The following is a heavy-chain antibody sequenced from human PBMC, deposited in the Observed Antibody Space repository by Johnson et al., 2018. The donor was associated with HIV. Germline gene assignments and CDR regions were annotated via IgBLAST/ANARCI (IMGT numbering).Heavy chain of an antibody. D-gene: IGHD6-13*01. CDR1: GFTFSSNA. CDR2: ISGSGGST. V-gene: IGHV3-23*04. CDR3: ASSRYSRRWFIRDGFDV. Sequence: VQLVESGGGLVQPGGSLRLSCAASGFTFSSNAMSWVRQAPGKGLEWVSAISGSGGSTYYADSVQGRFTLSRDNSQNTMFLQMNSLRPEDTAMYYCASSRYSRRWFIRDGFDVWGQGTMVTVSS. J-gene: IGHJ3*01.